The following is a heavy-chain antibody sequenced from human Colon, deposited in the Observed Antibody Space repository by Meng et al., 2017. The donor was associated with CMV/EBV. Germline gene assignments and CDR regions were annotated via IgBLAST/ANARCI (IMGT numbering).Heavy chain of an antibody. V-gene: IGHV3-66*01. CDR2: IHGSGTT. J-gene: IGHJ4*02. D-gene: IGHD1-20*01. CDR3: ARDPGHSASITYDY. CDR1: GFIVSNIY. Sequence: EVDLGESGGCLIQPGGSLRLSCAAFGFIVSNIYMSWVRQAPGKGLEWVAAIHGSGTTHYADSVRGRFTISRNSSKNTLYLQMNSLRVEDSATYHCARDPGHSASITYDYWGQGILVTVSS.